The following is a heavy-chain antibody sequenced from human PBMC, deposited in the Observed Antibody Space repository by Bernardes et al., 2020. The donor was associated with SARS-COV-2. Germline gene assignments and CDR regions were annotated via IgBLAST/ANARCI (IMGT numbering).Heavy chain of an antibody. CDR2: LYYRAST. CDR3: ARLRTYDSSGYYYGHNWFDP. Sequence: SESLSLTCTVSGGSLSSYSWRWLGQTPGKGLEWIGYLYYRASTNYNPSLRSRVTISVDTSKNQFSLKLSSVTAADTAVYYCARLRTYDSSGYYYGHNWFDPWGQGTLVTVSS. CDR1: GGSLSSYS. D-gene: IGHD3-22*01. V-gene: IGHV4-59*08. J-gene: IGHJ5*02.